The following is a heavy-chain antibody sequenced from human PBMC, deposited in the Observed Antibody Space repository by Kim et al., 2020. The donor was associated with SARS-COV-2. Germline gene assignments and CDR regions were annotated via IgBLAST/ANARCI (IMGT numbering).Heavy chain of an antibody. CDR3: ARLSYRIAVAGARTQYFD. V-gene: IGHV4-59*08. J-gene: IGHJ4*01. CDR2: IYYSGST. D-gene: IGHD6-19*01. CDR1: GGSISSYY. Sequence: SETLSLTCTVSGGSISSYYWSWIRQPPGKGLEWIGYIYYSGSTNYNPSLKSRVTISVDTSKNQFSLKLSSVTAADTAVYYCARLSYRIAVAGARTQYFD.